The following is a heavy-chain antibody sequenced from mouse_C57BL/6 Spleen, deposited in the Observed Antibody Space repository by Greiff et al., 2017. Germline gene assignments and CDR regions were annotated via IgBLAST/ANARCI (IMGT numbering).Heavy chain of an antibody. Sequence: QVQLQQPGAELVKPGASVKLSCKASGYTFTSYWMQWVKQRPGQGLEWIGEIDPSDSYTNYNQKFKGKATLTVDTSSSTAYMQLSSLTSEDSAVYYCARQYGNYADYWGQGTTLTVSS. D-gene: IGHD2-1*01. CDR3: ARQYGNYADY. CDR1: GYTFTSYW. CDR2: IDPSDSYT. J-gene: IGHJ2*01. V-gene: IGHV1-50*01.